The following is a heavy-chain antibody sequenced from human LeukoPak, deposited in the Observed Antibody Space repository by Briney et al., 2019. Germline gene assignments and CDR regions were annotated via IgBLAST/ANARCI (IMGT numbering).Heavy chain of an antibody. CDR3: ARLISIHDAFDI. J-gene: IGHJ3*02. D-gene: IGHD3-3*02. CDR2: IDYSGTT. CDR1: GDSISTSTDY. V-gene: IGHV4-39*07. Sequence: SETLALICTVSGDSISTSTDYWGWIRQPPGKGLEWIGSIDYSGTTYYKPSLKSRVTMSVDTSKNQFSLNLSSVTAADTAIYYCARLISIHDAFDIWGQGTLVTVSS.